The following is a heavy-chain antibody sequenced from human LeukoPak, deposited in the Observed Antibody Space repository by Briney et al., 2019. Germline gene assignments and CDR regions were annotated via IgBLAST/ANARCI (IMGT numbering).Heavy chain of an antibody. V-gene: IGHV4-39*07. Sequence: KPSETLSLTCTVSGGSISSSSYYWGWIRQPPGKGLEWIGSIYYSGSTYYNPSLKSRVTISVDTSKNQFSLKLTSVTAADTAVYFCARDTITRGLDYWGQGTLVTVSS. CDR2: IYYSGST. D-gene: IGHD3-10*01. J-gene: IGHJ4*02. CDR3: ARDTITRGLDY. CDR1: GGSISSSSYY.